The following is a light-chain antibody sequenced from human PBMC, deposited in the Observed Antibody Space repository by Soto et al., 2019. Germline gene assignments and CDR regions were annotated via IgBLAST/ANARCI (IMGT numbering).Light chain of an antibody. CDR2: GAS. V-gene: IGKV3-15*01. Sequence: EIVMTQSPATLSVSPGGGATLSCRASQSISDTLAWYQQKPGQAPRLLIHGASTRATGFPARFSGSGSGTDFTLTISSLQSEDFAVYYCQQYNNWPRTFGQGTKVDIK. CDR3: QQYNNWPRT. CDR1: QSISDT. J-gene: IGKJ1*01.